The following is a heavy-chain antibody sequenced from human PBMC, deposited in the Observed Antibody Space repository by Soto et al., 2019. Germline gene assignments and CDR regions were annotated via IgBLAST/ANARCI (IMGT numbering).Heavy chain of an antibody. Sequence: SGPTLVNPTQTLTLNCTFSVFSLSTSGVGVGWIRQPPGKALEWLALIYWDDDKRYNPSLKSRLTITKDTSKNQVVLTMTTMDPVDTATYYCAHSEYSSSWCNFDYWGQGTLVTVSS. CDR2: IYWDDDK. CDR1: VFSLSTSGVG. CDR3: AHSEYSSSWCNFDY. J-gene: IGHJ4*02. V-gene: IGHV2-5*02. D-gene: IGHD6-13*01.